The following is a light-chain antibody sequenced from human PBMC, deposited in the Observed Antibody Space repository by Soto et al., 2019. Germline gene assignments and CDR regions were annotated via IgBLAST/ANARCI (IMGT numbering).Light chain of an antibody. Sequence: DIQMTQSPSSLAASVGDRVTITWRASQTSATYINWYQQKSGSAPRLLIYEASGLQSGVPSRFSGSGSGTHFVLTISNFQPEDSATYFCQQTYTNPQTFGQGTKVDIK. CDR3: QQTYTNPQT. V-gene: IGKV1-39*01. CDR1: QTSATY. CDR2: EAS. J-gene: IGKJ1*01.